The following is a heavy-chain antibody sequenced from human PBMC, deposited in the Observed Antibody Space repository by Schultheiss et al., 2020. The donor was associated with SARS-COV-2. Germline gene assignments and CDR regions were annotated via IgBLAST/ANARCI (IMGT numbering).Heavy chain of an antibody. CDR1: SGSISNYY. CDR3: ARDRGTAEDGTHVFDI. CDR2: INHSGST. Sequence: SETLSLTCTVSSGSISNYYWSWIRQPPGKGLEWIGEINHSGSTNYNPSLKSRVTISVDTSKNQFSLKLSSVTAADTAVYYCARDRGTAEDGTHVFDIWGQGTKVTVSS. V-gene: IGHV4-34*01. J-gene: IGHJ3*02. D-gene: IGHD6-13*01.